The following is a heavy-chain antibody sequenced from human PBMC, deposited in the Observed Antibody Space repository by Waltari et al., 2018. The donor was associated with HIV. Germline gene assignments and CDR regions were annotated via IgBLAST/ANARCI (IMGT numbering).Heavy chain of an antibody. CDR1: GGSFSGYY. J-gene: IGHJ6*02. CDR3: ASGGGPSGMDV. Sequence: QVQLQQWGAGLLKPSETLSLTCAVYGGSFSGYYWSWIRQPPGKGLEWIGEINHSGSTNYNPSLKSRVTISVDTSKNQFSLKLSAVTAADTAVYYCASGGGPSGMDVWGQGTTVTVSS. CDR2: INHSGST. V-gene: IGHV4-34*01.